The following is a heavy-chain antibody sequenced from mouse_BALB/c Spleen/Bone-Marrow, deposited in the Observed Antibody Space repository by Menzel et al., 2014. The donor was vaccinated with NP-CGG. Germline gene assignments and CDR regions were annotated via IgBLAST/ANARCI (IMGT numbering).Heavy chain of an antibody. D-gene: IGHD2-4*01. CDR2: ISGGGSYT. V-gene: IGHV5-9-2*01. J-gene: IGHJ3*01. CDR3: ARHAYYDQTEVSFVY. Sequence: EVQLVESGGGLVKSGGSLKLSCAASGFTFSNYGMSWVRQTPEKRLEWVATISGGGSYTFYSDGVKGRFTISRDNAKNNLYLQLSSLRSEDTALYYCARHAYYDQTEVSFVYWGQGTLVTVSA. CDR1: GFTFSNYG.